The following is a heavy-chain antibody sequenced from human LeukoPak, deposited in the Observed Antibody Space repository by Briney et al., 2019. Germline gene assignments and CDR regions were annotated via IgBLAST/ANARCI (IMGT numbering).Heavy chain of an antibody. CDR2: ISSSSSTI. D-gene: IGHD3-22*01. V-gene: IGHV3-48*01. J-gene: IGHJ4*02. Sequence: GGSLRLSCAASGFTFSSYAMSWVRQAPGKGLEWVSYISSSSSTIYYADSVKGRFTISRDNAKNSLYLQMNTLRAEDTAVYYCARDRHKYNYDSGGYPPYWGQGTLVTVSS. CDR3: ARDRHKYNYDSGGYPPY. CDR1: GFTFSSYA.